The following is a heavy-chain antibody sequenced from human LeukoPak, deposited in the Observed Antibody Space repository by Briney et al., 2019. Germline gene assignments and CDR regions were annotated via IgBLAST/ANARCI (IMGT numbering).Heavy chain of an antibody. CDR2: INHSGST. CDR3: ARGGLMVYAVRVQNDAFDI. V-gene: IGHV4-34*01. J-gene: IGHJ3*02. CDR1: AGTVSGFY. Sequence: KPSETLSFTGSGYAGTVSGFYWSWNRQPPGKGLKWIGEINHSGSTNYNPSLKSRVTISVDTSKNQFSLKLNSVTAADTAVYYCARGGLMVYAVRVQNDAFDIWGQGTMVTVSA. D-gene: IGHD2-8*01.